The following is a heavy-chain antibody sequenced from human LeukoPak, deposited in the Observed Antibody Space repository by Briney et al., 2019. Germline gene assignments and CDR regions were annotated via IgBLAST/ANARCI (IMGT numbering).Heavy chain of an antibody. CDR1: GFTFSAYA. CDR3: AKHYNWNYKNWLDP. V-gene: IGHV3-23*01. D-gene: IGHD1-7*01. J-gene: IGHJ5*02. Sequence: GGSLRVSCAASGFTFSAYAMSWVRQAPGKGLEWVSVISGSATRTHYADSVKGRFTVSRDNSNNTLYLQMNSLRAEDTAVYYCAKHYNWNYKNWLDPWGQGTLVTVSS. CDR2: ISGSATRT.